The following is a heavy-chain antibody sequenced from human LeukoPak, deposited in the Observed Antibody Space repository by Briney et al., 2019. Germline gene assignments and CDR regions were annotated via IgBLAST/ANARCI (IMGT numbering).Heavy chain of an antibody. CDR2: TRPDGNNK. CDR3: ETDYMDV. Sequence: SGGSLRLSCAASGFTFSDYGMHWVRQTPGEGLEWVAFTRPDGNNKYYADSVKGRFTISRDNSKNTLYLQMNSLRAEDTAVYYCETDYMDVWGKGTTVTVSS. V-gene: IGHV3-30*02. CDR1: GFTFSDYG. J-gene: IGHJ6*03.